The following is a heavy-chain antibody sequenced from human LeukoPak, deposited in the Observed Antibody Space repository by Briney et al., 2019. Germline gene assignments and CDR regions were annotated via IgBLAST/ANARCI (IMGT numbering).Heavy chain of an antibody. J-gene: IGHJ4*02. Sequence: PGGSLRLSCVASGCTFSYYAMSWVRQAPGKGLEWVSGISGSGGSTYYAEFVEGRVTISRDASRNTLYLQMSSLRAEDTAIYYCAKDLTGYSSSSFDYWGQGTLVTVSS. CDR2: ISGSGGST. CDR3: AKDLTGYSSSSFDY. CDR1: GCTFSYYA. V-gene: IGHV3-23*01. D-gene: IGHD6-6*01.